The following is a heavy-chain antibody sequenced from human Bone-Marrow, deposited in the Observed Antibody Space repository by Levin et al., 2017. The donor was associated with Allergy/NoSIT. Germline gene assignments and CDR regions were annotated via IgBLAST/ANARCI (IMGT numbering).Heavy chain of an antibody. CDR2: ISSSGSTI. Sequence: PGGSLRLSCAASGFTFSSYEMNWVRQAPGKGLEWVSYISSSGSTIYYADSVKGRFTISRDNAKNSLYLQMNSLRAEDTAVYYCARDGDYYDSSGFDYWGQGTLVTVSS. CDR1: GFTFSSYE. J-gene: IGHJ4*02. D-gene: IGHD3-22*01. CDR3: ARDGDYYDSSGFDY. V-gene: IGHV3-48*03.